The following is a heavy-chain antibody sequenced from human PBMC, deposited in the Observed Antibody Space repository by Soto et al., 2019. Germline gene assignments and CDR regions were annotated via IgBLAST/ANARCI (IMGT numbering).Heavy chain of an antibody. V-gene: IGHV1-2*04. J-gene: IGHJ6*02. CDR3: ARALGYDSSGYYRYYYYYGMDV. CDR1: GYTFTGYY. D-gene: IGHD3-22*01. CDR2: INPNSGGT. Sequence: ASVKVSCKASGYTFTGYYMHWARQAPGQGLEWMGWINPNSGGTNYAQKFQGWVTMTRDTSISTAYMELSRLRSDDTAVYYCARALGYDSSGYYRYYYYYGMDVWGQGTTVTVSS.